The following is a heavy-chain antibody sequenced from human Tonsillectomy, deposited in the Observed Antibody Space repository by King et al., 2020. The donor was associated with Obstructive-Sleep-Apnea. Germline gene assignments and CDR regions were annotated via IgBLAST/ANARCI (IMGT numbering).Heavy chain of an antibody. V-gene: IGHV1-18*04. Sequence: QLVQSGAEVKKPGASVKVSCKASGYTFTNYGISWVRQAPGQGLQWMGWISGYNVNTKYAEKLQGRVTMTTDTSTGTVYMELRSLRSDDTAVYYCARCSGVVAGLHWFDPWGQGTLVTVSS. CDR2: ISGYNVNT. D-gene: IGHD2-15*01. J-gene: IGHJ5*02. CDR3: ARCSGVVAGLHWFDP. CDR1: GYTFTNYG.